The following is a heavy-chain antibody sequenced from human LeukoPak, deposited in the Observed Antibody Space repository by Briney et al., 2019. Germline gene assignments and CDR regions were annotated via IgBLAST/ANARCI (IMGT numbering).Heavy chain of an antibody. Sequence: SVKVSCKASGGTFSSYAISWVRQAPGQGLEWMGGIIPIFGTANYAQKFQGRVTITTDESTSTAYMELSSLRSEDTAVYYCARDSPARGDPPPHWGQGTLVTASS. CDR1: GGTFSSYA. CDR3: ARDSPARGDPPPH. D-gene: IGHD3-10*01. CDR2: IIPIFGTA. V-gene: IGHV1-69*05. J-gene: IGHJ1*01.